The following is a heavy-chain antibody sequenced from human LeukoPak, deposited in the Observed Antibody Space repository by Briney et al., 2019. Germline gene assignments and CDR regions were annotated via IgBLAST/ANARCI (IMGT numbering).Heavy chain of an antibody. D-gene: IGHD3-3*02. Sequence: SETLSLTCTVSGGFISTYYWSWIRQPPGKGLEWIGYIYYSGSTNYNPSLKSRVTISVDTSKNQFSLKLSSVTAADTAVYYCAGTGISGPDYWGQGTLVTVSS. V-gene: IGHV4-59*01. CDR2: IYYSGST. CDR3: AGTGISGPDY. J-gene: IGHJ4*02. CDR1: GGFISTYY.